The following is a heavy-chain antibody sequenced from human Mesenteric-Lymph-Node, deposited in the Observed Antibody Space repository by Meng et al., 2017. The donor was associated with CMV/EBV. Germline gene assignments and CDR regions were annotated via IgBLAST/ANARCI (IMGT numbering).Heavy chain of an antibody. CDR2: IYYSGTT. D-gene: IGHD3-3*01. CDR3: ARMEWLLHYFDY. J-gene: IGHJ4*02. Sequence: CTVSGGSIRSGGYYWSWIRQPPGKGLEYIGYIYYSGTTYYNPSLKSRITISVDTSKNQFSLKLTSVTAADTAVYFCARMEWLLHYFDYWGQGSLVTSPQ. V-gene: IGHV4-31*03. CDR1: GGSIRSGGYY.